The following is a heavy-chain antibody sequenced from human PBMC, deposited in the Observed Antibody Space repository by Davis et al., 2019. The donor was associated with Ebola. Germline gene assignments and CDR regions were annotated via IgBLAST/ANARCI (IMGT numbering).Heavy chain of an antibody. CDR1: GGSISSYY. CDR2: IYYSGST. CDR3: ARDFQHAHPYYYYYGMDV. J-gene: IGHJ6*02. Sequence: PSETLSLTCTVSGGSISSYYWSWIRQPPGKGLEWIGYIYYSGSTNYNPSLKSRVTISVDTSKNQFSLKLSSVTAADTAVYYCARDFQHAHPYYYYYGMDVWGQGTTVTVSS. V-gene: IGHV4-59*12.